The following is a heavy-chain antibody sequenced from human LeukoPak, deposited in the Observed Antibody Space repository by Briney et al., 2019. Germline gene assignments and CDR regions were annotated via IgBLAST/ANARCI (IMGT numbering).Heavy chain of an antibody. J-gene: IGHJ6*02. V-gene: IGHV3-74*01. CDR1: RFTFSNYW. D-gene: IGHD6-6*01. CDR3: ANRKTRPYGMDV. CDR2: IKGDGSST. Sequence: PGGSLRLSCAASRFTFSNYWMFWVRQPPGKGLVWVSRIKGDGSSTSYADSVKGRFTISRDNAKNTLYLQMNSLRAEDTAVYYCANRKTRPYGMDVWGQGTTVTVSS.